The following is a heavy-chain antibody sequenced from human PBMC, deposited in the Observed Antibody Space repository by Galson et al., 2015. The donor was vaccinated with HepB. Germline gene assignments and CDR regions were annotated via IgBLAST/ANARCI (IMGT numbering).Heavy chain of an antibody. D-gene: IGHD2-15*01. J-gene: IGHJ4*02. Sequence: SLRLSCAASGFTFSSYWMSWVRQAPGKGLEWVANIKQDGSEKYYVDSVKGRFTISRDNAKNSLYLQMNSLRAEDTAVYYCAADLSYCSGGSCYFTSFDYWGQGTLVTVSS. V-gene: IGHV3-7*03. CDR1: GFTFSSYW. CDR3: AADLSYCSGGSCYFTSFDY. CDR2: IKQDGSEK.